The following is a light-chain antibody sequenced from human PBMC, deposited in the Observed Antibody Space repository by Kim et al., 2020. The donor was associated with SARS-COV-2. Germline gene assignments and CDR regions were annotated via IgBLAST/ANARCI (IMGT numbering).Light chain of an antibody. CDR2: GDN. V-gene: IGLV1-40*01. Sequence: GVTIPCTGSKSNVGAGSDVHWYQQFPGTAPKLLIFGDNNRPSGVPGRFSASKSGTSASLAITGLQAEDEADYYCQSWDKTLSVYVFGTGTKVTVL. J-gene: IGLJ1*01. CDR1: KSNVGAGSD. CDR3: QSWDKTLSVYV.